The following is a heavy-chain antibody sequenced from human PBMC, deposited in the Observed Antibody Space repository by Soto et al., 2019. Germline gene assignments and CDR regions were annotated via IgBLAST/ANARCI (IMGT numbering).Heavy chain of an antibody. CDR3: ARDRADGLRSFDWLCLDY. D-gene: IGHD3-9*01. J-gene: IGHJ4*02. Sequence: QVQLVESGGGVVQPGRSLRLSCATSGFTFNTFAMHWVRQAPGKGLEWLAVISNDGSHKYYADSVKGRIIISRDNSKNTRYLQMKALRGDDTAVYYCARDRADGLRSFDWLCLDYWGQGTLVIVSS. CDR1: GFTFNTFA. CDR2: ISNDGSHK. V-gene: IGHV3-30-3*01.